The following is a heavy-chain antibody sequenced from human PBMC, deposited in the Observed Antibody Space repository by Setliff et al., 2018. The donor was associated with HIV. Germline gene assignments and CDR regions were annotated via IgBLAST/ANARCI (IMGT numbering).Heavy chain of an antibody. CDR3: AKVPGTAASGVYYFDY. Sequence: GGSLRLSCAASGFTFSSYSMNWVRQAPGKGLEWVSSISSSSSYIYYADSVKGRFTISRDNAKNSLYLQMNSLRAEDTAVYYCAKVPGTAASGVYYFDYWGQGTLVTVSS. D-gene: IGHD6-13*01. J-gene: IGHJ4*02. CDR2: ISSSSSYI. CDR1: GFTFSSYS. V-gene: IGHV3-21*01.